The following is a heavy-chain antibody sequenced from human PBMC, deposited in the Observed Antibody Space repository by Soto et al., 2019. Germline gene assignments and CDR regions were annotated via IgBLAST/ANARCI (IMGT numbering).Heavy chain of an antibody. CDR3: ARVPSSSGRAHFDF. J-gene: IGHJ4*02. Sequence: QVQLVESGGGVVQPGRSLRLSCAASGFTFSSYAMHWVRQAPGKGLEWVAVISYDGSNKYYADSVKGRFTISRDNSKNTLYLQMNSLRAEVKAVYYCARVPSSSGRAHFDFGGQGNLVTVCS. CDR1: GFTFSSYA. D-gene: IGHD2-15*01. V-gene: IGHV3-30-3*01. CDR2: ISYDGSNK.